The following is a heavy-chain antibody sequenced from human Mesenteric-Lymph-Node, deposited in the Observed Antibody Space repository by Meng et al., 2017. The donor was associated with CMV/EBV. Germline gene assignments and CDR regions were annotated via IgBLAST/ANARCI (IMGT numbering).Heavy chain of an antibody. CDR3: ARGREGTAMGDIDY. J-gene: IGHJ4*02. Sequence: GGSLRLSCAASGFTFSDHYMDWVRQAPGKGLEWVGRTRNKANSYTTEYAASVKGRFTISRDDSKNSLYLQMNSLKTEDTAVYYCARGREGTAMGDIDYWGQGTLVTVSS. CDR2: TRNKANSYTT. V-gene: IGHV3-72*01. CDR1: GFTFSDHY. D-gene: IGHD5-18*01.